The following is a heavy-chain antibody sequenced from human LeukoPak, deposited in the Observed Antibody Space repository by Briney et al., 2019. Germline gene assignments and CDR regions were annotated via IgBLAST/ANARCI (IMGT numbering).Heavy chain of an antibody. D-gene: IGHD3-10*01. Sequence: ASVKVSCKASGYTFTSYYMHWVRQAPGQGLEWMGLINPSCGSTSYTQKSQGRVTMTRDTSTSTVYMELSSLRSEDTAVYYCARDVVRTMVRGFAYYGMDVWGQGTTVTVSS. CDR2: INPSCGST. CDR1: GYTFTSYY. V-gene: IGHV1-46*01. J-gene: IGHJ6*02. CDR3: ARDVVRTMVRGFAYYGMDV.